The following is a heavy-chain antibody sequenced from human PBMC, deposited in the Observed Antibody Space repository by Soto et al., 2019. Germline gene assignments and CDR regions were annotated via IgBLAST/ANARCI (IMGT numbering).Heavy chain of an antibody. Sequence: SVKVSCKASGFTFTSSAVQWVRQARGQRLEWIGWIVVGSGNTNYAQKFQERVTITRDMSTSTAYMELSSLRSEDTAVYYCVAEFYGDPYYYHYGMDVWGQGATVTVSS. CDR1: GFTFTSSA. V-gene: IGHV1-58*01. CDR3: VAEFYGDPYYYHYGMDV. D-gene: IGHD4-17*01. J-gene: IGHJ6*02. CDR2: IVVGSGNT.